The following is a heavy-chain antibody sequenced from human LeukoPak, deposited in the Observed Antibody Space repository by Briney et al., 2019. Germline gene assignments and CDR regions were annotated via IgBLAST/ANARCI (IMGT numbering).Heavy chain of an antibody. CDR3: AKDYYGSGSYYNPWHYYYGMDV. J-gene: IGHJ6*02. Sequence: GGSLRLSCAASGFTFSSYGMHWVRQAPGKGLEWVAVISYDGSNKYYADSVKGRFTIPRDNSKNTLYLQMNSLRAEDTAVYYCAKDYYGSGSYYNPWHYYYGMDVWGQGTTVTVSS. CDR2: ISYDGSNK. CDR1: GFTFSSYG. V-gene: IGHV3-30*18. D-gene: IGHD3-10*01.